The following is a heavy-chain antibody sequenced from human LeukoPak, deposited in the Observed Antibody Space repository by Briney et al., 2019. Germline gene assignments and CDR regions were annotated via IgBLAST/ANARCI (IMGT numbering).Heavy chain of an antibody. J-gene: IGHJ4*02. Sequence: PSETLSLTCTVSGGSISSYYWSWIRQPAGKGLECIGRIYTSGSTNYNPSLKSRVTMSVDTSKNQFSLKLSSVTAADTAVYYCARAPRYCSSTSCYYFDYWGQGTLVTVSS. CDR3: ARAPRYCSSTSCYYFDY. V-gene: IGHV4-4*07. D-gene: IGHD2-2*01. CDR1: GGSISSYY. CDR2: IYTSGST.